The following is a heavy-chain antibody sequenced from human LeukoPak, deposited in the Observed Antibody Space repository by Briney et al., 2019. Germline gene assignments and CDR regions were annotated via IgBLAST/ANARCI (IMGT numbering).Heavy chain of an antibody. Sequence: SETLSLTCTVSGGSISSYYWSWIRQPPGKGLEWIGYIYYSGSTNYNPSLKGRVTISVDTSKNQFSLKLSSVTAADTAVYYCARDRGFDFWSGYYSDYYYYMDVWGKGTTVTVSS. CDR2: IYYSGST. D-gene: IGHD3-3*01. V-gene: IGHV4-59*01. J-gene: IGHJ6*03. CDR3: ARDRGFDFWSGYYSDYYYYMDV. CDR1: GGSISSYY.